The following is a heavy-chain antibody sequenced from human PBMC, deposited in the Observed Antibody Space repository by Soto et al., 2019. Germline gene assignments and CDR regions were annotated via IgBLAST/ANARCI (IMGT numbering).Heavy chain of an antibody. V-gene: IGHV4-34*01. CDR3: ARVGVVGQQLVIDY. Sequence: QVQLQEWGAGLLKPSETLSLTCAVSGGSVSGYYWSWIRQTPAKGLEWIGEMNDSGSSNYNPSLKPRVAMSIDTSASRISLNQKSVTAADTAVYFGARVGVVGQQLVIDYWGQGTLVSVSS. J-gene: IGHJ4*02. CDR1: GGSVSGYY. CDR2: MNDSGSS. D-gene: IGHD6-13*01.